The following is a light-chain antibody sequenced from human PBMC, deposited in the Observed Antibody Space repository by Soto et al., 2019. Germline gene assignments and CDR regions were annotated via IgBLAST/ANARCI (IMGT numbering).Light chain of an antibody. CDR3: QQYKDRPPIP. CDR1: QSVDNN. J-gene: IGKJ5*01. CDR2: GSC. V-gene: IGKV3-15*01. Sequence: EIGMTQCNVTLSAAPGESATLSCRASQSVDNNVAWYQQKPGQAPRLLIVGSCTRATGIPARFSGSASGPEFPLTISGLQSEAFAVYYCQQYKDRPPIPLAQGTRLEIK.